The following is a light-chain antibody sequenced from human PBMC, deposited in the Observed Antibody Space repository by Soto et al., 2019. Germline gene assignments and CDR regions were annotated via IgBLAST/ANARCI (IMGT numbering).Light chain of an antibody. V-gene: IGLV2-14*01. CDR3: SSYTTTSTLL. CDR1: NRDIGAYNL. Sequence: QSALTQPASVSGSLGQSITISCTGSNRDIGAYNLVSWYQQYPDTAPKLIIYEVRNRPSGVPYRFTGSRSGNTASLTISALQADDESTFYCSSYTTTSTLLFGGGTKLTVL. CDR2: EVR. J-gene: IGLJ3*02.